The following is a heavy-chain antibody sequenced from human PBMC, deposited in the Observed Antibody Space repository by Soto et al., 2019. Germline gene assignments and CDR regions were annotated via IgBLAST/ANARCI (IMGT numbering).Heavy chain of an antibody. D-gene: IGHD2-2*02. CDR2: IIPIFGTA. V-gene: IGHV1-69*13. J-gene: IGHJ4*02. Sequence: SVKVSCKASGGTFSSYAISWVRQAPGQGIEWMGGIIPIFGTANYAQKFQGRVTITADESTSTAYMELSSLRSEDTAVYYCARRVHCNSTSCYTSYKGFDYWGQGTLVTVSS. CDR3: ARRVHCNSTSCYTSYKGFDY. CDR1: GGTFSSYA.